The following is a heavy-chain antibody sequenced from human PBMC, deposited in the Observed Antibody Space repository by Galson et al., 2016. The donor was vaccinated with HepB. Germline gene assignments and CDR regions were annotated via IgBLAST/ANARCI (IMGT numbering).Heavy chain of an antibody. CDR1: GFTVNSND. CDR2: IYTGGRT. V-gene: IGHV3-53*01. Sequence: SLRLSCAASGFTVNSNDMSWVRQAPGKGLEWVPFIYTGGRTNYADSVKGRFTISRDNSKNTLCLQMNSLTAEDTAVYYCAREGCINGVCHLDAFDIWGQGTMVTVSS. CDR3: AREGCINGVCHLDAFDI. J-gene: IGHJ3*02. D-gene: IGHD2-8*01.